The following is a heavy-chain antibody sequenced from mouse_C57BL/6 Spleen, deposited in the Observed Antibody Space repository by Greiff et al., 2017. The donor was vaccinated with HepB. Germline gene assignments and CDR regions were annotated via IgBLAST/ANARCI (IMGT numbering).Heavy chain of an antibody. V-gene: IGHV1-61*01. D-gene: IGHD1-1*01. CDR3: ARPGTYGSSYVGYAMDY. J-gene: IGHJ4*01. Sequence: VQLQQPGAELVRPGSSVKLSCKASGYTFTSYWMDWVKQRPGQGLEWIGNIYPSDSDTHYNQKFKDKATLTVDKSSSTAYMQLSSLTSEDSAVYYGARPGTYGSSYVGYAMDYWGQGTSVTVSS. CDR2: IYPSDSDT. CDR1: GYTFTSYW.